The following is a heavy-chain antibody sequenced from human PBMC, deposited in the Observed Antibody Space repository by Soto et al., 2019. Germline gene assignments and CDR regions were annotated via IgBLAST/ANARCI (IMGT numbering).Heavy chain of an antibody. V-gene: IGHV3-30-3*01. Sequence: QVQLVESGGGVVQPGRSLRLSCAASGFTFSSYAMYWVRQAPGKGLEWVAVISYDGSNKYYADSVKGRFTISRDNSKNTLYLQMNSLRAEDTAVYYCARDPIRNPGSYYFDYWGQGTLVTVSS. J-gene: IGHJ4*02. CDR1: GFTFSSYA. CDR2: ISYDGSNK. D-gene: IGHD1-26*01. CDR3: ARDPIRNPGSYYFDY.